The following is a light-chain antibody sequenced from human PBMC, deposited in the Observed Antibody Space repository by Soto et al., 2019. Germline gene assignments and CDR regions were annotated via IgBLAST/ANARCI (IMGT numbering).Light chain of an antibody. CDR1: QSVSSN. V-gene: IGKV3-15*01. CDR3: QQYNNWPRT. J-gene: IGKJ1*01. CDR2: DAS. Sequence: VMTQSPATLSVPPGERATLSCRASQSVSSNLAWYQQKPGQAPRLLIYDASTRATGIPARFSGSGSGTEFTLTITSLQSEDFAVYYCQQYNNWPRTFGQGTKV.